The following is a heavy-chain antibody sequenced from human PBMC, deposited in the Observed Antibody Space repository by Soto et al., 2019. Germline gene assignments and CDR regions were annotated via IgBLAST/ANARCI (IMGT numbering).Heavy chain of an antibody. D-gene: IGHD4-4*01. Sequence: GGSLRLSCAASGFTFSGSAMHWVRQASGKGLEWVGRFGGKANTYATAYTASVKGRFTISRDDSKNTAYLQMNSLKIEDTAVYYCARGPYSNSDYYYYMDVWGKGTTVTVSS. V-gene: IGHV3-73*01. CDR1: GFTFSGSA. CDR3: ARGPYSNSDYYYYMDV. CDR2: FGGKANTYAT. J-gene: IGHJ6*03.